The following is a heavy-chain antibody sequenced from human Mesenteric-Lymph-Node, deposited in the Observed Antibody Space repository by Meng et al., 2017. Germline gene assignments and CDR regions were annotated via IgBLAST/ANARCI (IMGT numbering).Heavy chain of an antibody. CDR3: ARAEYYNWFDP. CDR2: IYYSGNT. V-gene: IGHV4-30-4*01. D-gene: IGHD1-14*01. J-gene: IGHJ5*02. CDR1: GGSMSSGDYF. Sequence: QLQLKESGPGLVKPSETLSLTCTVSGGSMSSGDYFWNWIRQPPGKGLEWIGYIYYSGNTYYNPSLKSRVTISIDTSKNQFSLKLSSVTAADTAVYYCARAEYYNWFDPWGQGTLVTVSS.